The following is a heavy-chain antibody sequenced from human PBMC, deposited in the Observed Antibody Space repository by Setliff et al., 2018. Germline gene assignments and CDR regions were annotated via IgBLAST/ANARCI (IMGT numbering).Heavy chain of an antibody. V-gene: IGHV4-34*01. D-gene: IGHD6-13*01. Sequence: SETLSLTCAVYGGSFSTYYWIWIRQPPGKGLEWIGEINHSGSTNYNPSLKSRVTISVDTSKNQFSLKLSSVTAADTAVYYCARHRAGHIAALDYWGQGTLVTVSS. CDR1: GGSFSTYY. CDR2: INHSGST. J-gene: IGHJ4*02. CDR3: ARHRAGHIAALDY.